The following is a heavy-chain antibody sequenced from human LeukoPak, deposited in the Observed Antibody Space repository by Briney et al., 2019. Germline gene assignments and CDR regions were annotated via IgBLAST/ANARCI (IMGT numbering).Heavy chain of an antibody. CDR3: ARVGGTNYYYYGMDV. V-gene: IGHV4-59*01. D-gene: IGHD1-1*01. CDR1: GGSISSYH. Sequence: PSETLSLTCTVSGGSISSYHWSWIRQPPGKGLEWIGYIYDSGSTNYNPSLKSRVTISVDTSKNQFSLKLSSVTAADTAVYYCARVGGTNYYYYGMDVWGQGTTVTVSS. CDR2: IYDSGST. J-gene: IGHJ6*02.